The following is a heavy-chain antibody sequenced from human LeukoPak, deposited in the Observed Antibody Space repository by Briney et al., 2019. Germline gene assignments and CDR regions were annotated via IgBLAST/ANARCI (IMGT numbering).Heavy chain of an antibody. V-gene: IGHV3-64D*09. Sequence: PGGSLRLSCSASGFPFSSYAMHWVRQAPGKGLEYVSAISDSGGSTYYADSVKGRFTISRDNSKNTLYLQMSSLRAEDTAVYYCARERLGDVLLWFGESPGGGYYYYGMDVWGQGTTVTVSS. CDR1: GFPFSSYA. CDR3: ARERLGDVLLWFGESPGGGYYYYGMDV. D-gene: IGHD3-10*01. CDR2: ISDSGGST. J-gene: IGHJ6*02.